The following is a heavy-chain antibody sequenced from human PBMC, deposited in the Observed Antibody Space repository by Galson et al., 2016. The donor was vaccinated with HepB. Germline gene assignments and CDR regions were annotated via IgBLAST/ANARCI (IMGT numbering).Heavy chain of an antibody. V-gene: IGHV3-48*02. Sequence: SLRLSCAASGFALIGYNINWVRQAPGKGLEWVSYINSHSSRMYYADSVKGRFTISRDNAKNTVYLQMNRLRHEDTAVYYCAREMYSGSYSLDFWGQGTLVTVSS. CDR1: GFALIGYN. D-gene: IGHD1-26*01. J-gene: IGHJ4*02. CDR3: AREMYSGSYSLDF. CDR2: INSHSSRM.